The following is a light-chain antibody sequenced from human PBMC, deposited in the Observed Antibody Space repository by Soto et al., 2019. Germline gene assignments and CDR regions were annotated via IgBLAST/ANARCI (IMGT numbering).Light chain of an antibody. Sequence: EIAMTQSPATLSVSPGERATLSCRASQSISTELAWYQQLPGQPPRLLIYSASTRATGVPARFTGSGSGSEFTLTISGLQSEDFAIYYCQQGHNSPLTFGQGTRLEI. J-gene: IGKJ2*01. CDR2: SAS. CDR1: QSISTE. CDR3: QQGHNSPLT. V-gene: IGKV3-15*01.